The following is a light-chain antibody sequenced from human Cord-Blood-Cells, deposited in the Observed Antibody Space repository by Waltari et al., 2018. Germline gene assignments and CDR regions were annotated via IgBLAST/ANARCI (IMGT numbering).Light chain of an antibody. CDR1: SRDVGGYKY. V-gene: IGLV2-14*01. CDR2: DVS. J-gene: IGLJ2*01. Sequence: QSALTQPASVSGSPGQSITISCTGTSRDVGGYKYVSSYQQHPGKARKLMIYDVSNRPSGVSNRFSGSKSGNTASLTISGLQAEDEADYYCSSYTSSSTVVFGGGTKLTVL. CDR3: SSYTSSSTVV.